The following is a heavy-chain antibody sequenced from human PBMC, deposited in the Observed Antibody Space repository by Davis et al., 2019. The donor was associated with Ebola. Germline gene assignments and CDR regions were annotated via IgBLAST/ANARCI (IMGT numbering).Heavy chain of an antibody. V-gene: IGHV4-34*01. CDR1: GASFSGYY. J-gene: IGHJ6*02. CDR2: INHSGST. Sequence: SETLSLTFAAYGASFSGYYWSWIRQPPGKGLEWIGEINHSGSTNYNPSLKSRVIISVDTSKNQFSLKLSSVTAADTAVYYCARSRDLYGMDVWGQGNTVTVSS. CDR3: ARSRDLYGMDV.